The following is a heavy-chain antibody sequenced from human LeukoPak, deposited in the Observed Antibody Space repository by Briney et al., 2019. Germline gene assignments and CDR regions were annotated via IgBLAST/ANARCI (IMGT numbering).Heavy chain of an antibody. CDR1: GFTVSSND. D-gene: IGHD1-26*01. V-gene: IGHV3-7*01. J-gene: IGHJ4*02. CDR2: IKPDGRDK. Sequence: GGSLRLSCAASGFTVSSNDMSWVRQAPGKGLEWVATIKPDGRDKYYVDSVKGRFTMSRDNGKNSVYLQMNSLRAEDTAVYYCASWEASTNYWGQGTLVTVSS. CDR3: ASWEASTNY.